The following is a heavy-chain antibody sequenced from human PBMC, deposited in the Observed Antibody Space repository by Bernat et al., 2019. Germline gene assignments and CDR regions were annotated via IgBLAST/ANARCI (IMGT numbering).Heavy chain of an antibody. Sequence: EVQLVESGGNLVQPGGSLRLSCTGSGFTFSSYPMNWVRQAPGKGLEWVSVIRDFGGQTFYGAYVKGRFTISRDKSRNTLYQQMNSLRAEDTAVYYCARGQSDDWANIQYWGQGTLVTVSS. J-gene: IGHJ4*02. D-gene: IGHD3-9*01. CDR2: IRDFGGQT. CDR1: GFTFSSYP. CDR3: ARGQSDDWANIQY. V-gene: IGHV3-23*04.